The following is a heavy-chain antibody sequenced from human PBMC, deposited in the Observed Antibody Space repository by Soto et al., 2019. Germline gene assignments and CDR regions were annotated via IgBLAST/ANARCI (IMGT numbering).Heavy chain of an antibody. D-gene: IGHD4-17*01. J-gene: IGHJ4*02. Sequence: SETLSLTCTVSGGSISSGGYYWSWIRQHPGKGLEWIGYIYYSGSTYYNPSLKSRVTISVDTSKNQFSLKLSSVTAADTAVYYCARGSGGDYDYWGQGTLVTVSS. CDR3: ARGSGGDYDY. CDR1: GGSISSGGYY. CDR2: IYYSGST. V-gene: IGHV4-31*03.